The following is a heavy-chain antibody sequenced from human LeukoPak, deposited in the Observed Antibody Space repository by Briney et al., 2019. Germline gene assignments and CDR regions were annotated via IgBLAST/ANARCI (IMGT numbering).Heavy chain of an antibody. CDR1: GYTFTGYS. J-gene: IGHJ6*02. D-gene: IGHD1-7*01. V-gene: IGHV1-2*02. Sequence: ASVKVSCKASGYTFTGYSMHWVRQAPGQGLEWMGWINPNSGGTNYAQKFQGRVTMTRDTSISTAYMELSRLRSDDTAVYYCARDHLNWNYGYYYYGMDVWGQGTTVTVSS. CDR3: ARDHLNWNYGYYYYGMDV. CDR2: INPNSGGT.